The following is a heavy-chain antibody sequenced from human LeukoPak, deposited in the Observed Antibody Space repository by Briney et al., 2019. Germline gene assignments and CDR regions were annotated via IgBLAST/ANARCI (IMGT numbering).Heavy chain of an antibody. Sequence: PSETLSLTCTVSGGSITSGSHFWAWIRQPPGKGLEWIASIHYTGSTFYSPSLQSRVTIPVDTPKNQFSLNLRSVTATDTAVYYCAREEASAGDYWGQGTLVTVSS. V-gene: IGHV4-39*01. CDR3: AREEASAGDY. D-gene: IGHD6-13*01. CDR2: IHYTGST. CDR1: GGSITSGSHF. J-gene: IGHJ4*02.